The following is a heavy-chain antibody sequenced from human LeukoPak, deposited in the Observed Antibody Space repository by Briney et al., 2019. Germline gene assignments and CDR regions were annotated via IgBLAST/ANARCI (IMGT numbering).Heavy chain of an antibody. CDR2: IIPILGIA. Sequence: GASVKVSCKASGGTFSSYAISWVRQAPGQGLEWMGRIIPILGIANYAQKFQGRVTITADKSTSTAYMELSSLRAEDTAVYYCAREGYSGSYFDYWGQGTLATVSS. CDR1: GGTFSSYA. CDR3: AREGYSGSYFDY. D-gene: IGHD1-26*01. J-gene: IGHJ4*02. V-gene: IGHV1-69*04.